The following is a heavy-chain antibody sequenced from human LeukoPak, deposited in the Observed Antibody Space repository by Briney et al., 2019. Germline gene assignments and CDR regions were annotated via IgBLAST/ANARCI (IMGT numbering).Heavy chain of an antibody. D-gene: IGHD5-24*01. J-gene: IGHJ5*02. Sequence: SETLSLTCAVYGGSFSGYYWSWIRQPPGKGLEWIGEINHSGSTNYNPSLKRRVTISVDTSKNQFSMKLSSVTAADTAVYYCARGRQRRYKNERNNWFDPWGQGTLVTVSS. CDR3: ARGRQRRYKNERNNWFDP. V-gene: IGHV4-34*01. CDR1: GGSFSGYY. CDR2: INHSGST.